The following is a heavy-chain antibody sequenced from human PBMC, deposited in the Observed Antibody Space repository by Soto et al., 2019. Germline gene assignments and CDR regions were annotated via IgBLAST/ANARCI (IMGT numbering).Heavy chain of an antibody. CDR1: RFTFSSYW. J-gene: IGHJ6*02. CDR3: ARGIDDNASFGMDV. D-gene: IGHD1-1*01. Sequence: DVRLVESGGGLVQPGGSLRLSCAASRFTFSSYWMSWVRQAPGRGLEWVAKIKEDGSDKYYADSVKGRFTISRDNAKKSLYVQMNSLRVEDTAVYYCARGIDDNASFGMDVWGQGTTVTVSS. V-gene: IGHV3-7*01. CDR2: IKEDGSDK.